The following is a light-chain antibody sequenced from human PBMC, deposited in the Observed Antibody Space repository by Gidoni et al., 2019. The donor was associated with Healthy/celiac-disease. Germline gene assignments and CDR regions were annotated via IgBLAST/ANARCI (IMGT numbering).Light chain of an antibody. J-gene: IGKJ4*01. V-gene: IGKV3-20*01. CDR1: QSVSSSY. Sequence: EIVLTQSPGTLSLSPGERATLSCSASQSVSSSYLAWYQQKPGQAPRLLIYGASSRATGIPDRFSGSGSGTDFTLNISRLEPEDFAVYYCQQYGSSPRITFGGXTKVEIK. CDR3: QQYGSSPRIT. CDR2: GAS.